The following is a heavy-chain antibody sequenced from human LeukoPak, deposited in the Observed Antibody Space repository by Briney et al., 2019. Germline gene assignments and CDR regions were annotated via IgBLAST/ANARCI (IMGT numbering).Heavy chain of an antibody. V-gene: IGHV3-53*01. CDR3: ARVLSGRGSLYSYYYYMDV. CDR1: GFTVSSNY. CDR2: IYSGGRT. Sequence: GGSLRLSCAASGFTVSSNYMSWVRQAPGKGLEWVSVIYSGGRTYYGDSVKGRFTFSRDNSKNTLYLQMNSLRAEDTAVYYCARVLSGRGSLYSYYYYMDVWGKGTTVTISS. J-gene: IGHJ6*03. D-gene: IGHD3-10*01.